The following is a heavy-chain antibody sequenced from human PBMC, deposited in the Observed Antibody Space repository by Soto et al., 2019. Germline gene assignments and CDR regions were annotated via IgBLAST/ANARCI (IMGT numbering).Heavy chain of an antibody. D-gene: IGHD3-10*01. CDR2: IIPILGIA. CDR3: AREEYYYGSGAFFDY. Sequence: QVQLVQSGAAVKKPGSSVKVSCKASGGTFSSYTIGWVRQAPGQGLEWMGRIIPILGIANYAQKFQGRVTITADKSTSTAYMELSSLRSEDTAVYYCAREEYYYGSGAFFDYWGQGTLVTVSS. J-gene: IGHJ4*02. CDR1: GGTFSSYT. V-gene: IGHV1-69*08.